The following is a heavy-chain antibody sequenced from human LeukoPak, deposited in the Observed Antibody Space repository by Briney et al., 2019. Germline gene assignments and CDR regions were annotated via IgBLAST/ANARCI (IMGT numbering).Heavy chain of an antibody. CDR3: ARGGGKFGELVDY. CDR1: GGSFSGYY. J-gene: IGHJ4*02. CDR2: INHSGST. V-gene: IGHV4-34*01. Sequence: PSETLSLTCAVYGGSFSGYYWSWIRQPPGKGLEWIGEINHSGSTNYNPSLKSRVTISVDTSKNQFSLKLSSVTAADTAVYYCARGGGKFGELVDYWGQGTLVTVSS. D-gene: IGHD3-10*01.